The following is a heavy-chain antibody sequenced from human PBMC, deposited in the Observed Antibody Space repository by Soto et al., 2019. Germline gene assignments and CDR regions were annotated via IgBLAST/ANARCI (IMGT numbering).Heavy chain of an antibody. CDR3: ARDKQNGLFDY. CDR1: GGSISSGGYY. CDR2: IYYSGST. V-gene: IGHV4-31*03. J-gene: IGHJ4*02. D-gene: IGHD2-8*01. Sequence: PSETLSLTCTVSGGSISSGGYYWRWIRQHPGKGLEWIGYIYYSGSTYYNPSLKSRVTISVDTSKNQFSLKLSSVTAADTAVYYCARDKQNGLFDYWGQGTLVTVSS.